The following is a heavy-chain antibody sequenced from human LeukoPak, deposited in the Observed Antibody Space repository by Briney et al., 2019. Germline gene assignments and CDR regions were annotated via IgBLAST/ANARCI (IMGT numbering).Heavy chain of an antibody. D-gene: IGHD4-17*01. CDR1: GCTFINYV. J-gene: IGHJ4*02. V-gene: IGHV1-18*04. CDR3: ARGGDYDYGDYYFDY. Sequence: VKVSCKASGCTFINYVISWVRQAPGQGLEWMGWISAYNGNTKYVQKLQGRVTMTTDTSTSTAYMELRSLKSDDTAMYYCARGGDYDYGDYYFDYWGQGTLVTVSS. CDR2: ISAYNGNT.